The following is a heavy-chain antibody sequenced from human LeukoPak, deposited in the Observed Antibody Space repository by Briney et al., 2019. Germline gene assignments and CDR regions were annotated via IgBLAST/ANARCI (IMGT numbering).Heavy chain of an antibody. CDR2: INPNSGGT. Sequence: VSVKVSGKASGYTFTGYYMHWVRQAPGQGLEWMGWINPNSGGTNYAQKFQGWVTMTRDTSISTAYMELSRLRSDDTAVYYCARTYCSGGSCYSNWFDPWGQGTLVTVSS. J-gene: IGHJ5*02. D-gene: IGHD2-15*01. CDR3: ARTYCSGGSCYSNWFDP. V-gene: IGHV1-2*04. CDR1: GYTFTGYY.